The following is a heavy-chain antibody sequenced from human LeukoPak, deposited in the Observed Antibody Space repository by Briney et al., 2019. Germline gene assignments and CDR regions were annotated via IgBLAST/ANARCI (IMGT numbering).Heavy chain of an antibody. J-gene: IGHJ5*02. D-gene: IGHD6-19*01. CDR3: AKGWGSGGYGWFAP. CDR2: IDASGGAT. Sequence: PGDPLRLSCAPSGFPFSNYPMFWLRHPPGEGLEWVSTIDASGGATYYADSVKGRFTISRDNSKHTFYLQMNSLRAEDRAVYFCAKGWGSGGYGWFAPWGQGTLVTVSS. V-gene: IGHV3-23*01. CDR1: GFPFSNYP.